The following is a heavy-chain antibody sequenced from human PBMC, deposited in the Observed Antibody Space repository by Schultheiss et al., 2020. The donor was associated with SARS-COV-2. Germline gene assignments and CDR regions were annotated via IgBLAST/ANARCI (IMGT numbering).Heavy chain of an antibody. D-gene: IGHD5-12*01. J-gene: IGHJ4*02. V-gene: IGHV4-34*01. CDR2: INHSGST. CDR1: GFTFSSYA. Sequence: ESLKISCAASGFTFSSYAMSWVRQAPGKGLEWIGVINHSGSTNYNPSLKSRVTISADTSKNQFSLKLTSVTAADTAVYYCARGRSGYDPFEYWGLGALVTVSS. CDR3: ARGRSGYDPFEY.